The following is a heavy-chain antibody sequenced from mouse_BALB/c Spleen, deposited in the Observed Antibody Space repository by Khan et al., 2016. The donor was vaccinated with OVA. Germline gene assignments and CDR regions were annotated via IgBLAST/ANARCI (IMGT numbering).Heavy chain of an antibody. V-gene: IGHV2-3*01. CDR2: IWSDGSK. Sequence: QVQLQQSGPGLVAPSQSLSITCTVSGFSLTSYGVNWIRQPPGKGLEWLGIIWSDGSKIYHSALISRLSISKDNSKSQVILKLTSIQNDDTTTYYCARFICSSHNRYAMDYWGQGTSVTVSS. CDR3: ARFICSSHNRYAMDY. J-gene: IGHJ4*01. CDR1: GFSLTSYG. D-gene: IGHD6-1*01.